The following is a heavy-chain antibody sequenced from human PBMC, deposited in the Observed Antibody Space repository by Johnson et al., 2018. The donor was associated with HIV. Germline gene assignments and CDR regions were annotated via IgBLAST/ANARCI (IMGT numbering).Heavy chain of an antibody. CDR2: ISYDGSNK. D-gene: IGHD4-17*01. J-gene: IGHJ3*02. CDR3: ATGDYGDYEGSDAFDI. Sequence: QVQLVESGGGVVQPGRSLRLSCAASGFTFSSYAMHWVRQAPGKGLEWVAVISYDGSNKYYADSVKGRFTISRDNSKNMLYLQMNSLRAEDTAVYYCATGDYGDYEGSDAFDIWGQGTMVTVSS. CDR1: GFTFSSYA. V-gene: IGHV3-30-3*01.